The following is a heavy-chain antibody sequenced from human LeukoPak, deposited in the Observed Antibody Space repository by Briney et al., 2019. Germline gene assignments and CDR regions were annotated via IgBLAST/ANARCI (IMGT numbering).Heavy chain of an antibody. J-gene: IGHJ4*02. V-gene: IGHV4-39*01. Sequence: GSLRLSCAASGFTFSSYAMSWVRQPPGKGLEWIGSIYYSGSTYYNPPLKSRVTISVDTSKNQFSLKLSSVTAADTAVYYCARFSVGLLVSYYYDIGFDYRGQGTLVTVSS. CDR1: GFTFSSYA. CDR3: ARFSVGLLVSYYYDIGFDY. CDR2: IYYSGST. D-gene: IGHD3-22*01.